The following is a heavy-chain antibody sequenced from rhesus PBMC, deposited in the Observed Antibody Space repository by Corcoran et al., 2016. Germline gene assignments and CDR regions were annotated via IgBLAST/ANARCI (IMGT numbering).Heavy chain of an antibody. CDR2: IYTNKRKT. Sequence: QVKLQEPGPGLVKPLETLSLTCAVSGVSITGGYCYWSWISKPPGKGLKWIGGIYTNKRKTNYHPSRNSLVTHSKHTYKNQLSLKLSSVSAAVTSVYYCARDRRTGLYYGLYSWCQGVFVTVSS. CDR3: ARDRRTGLYYGLYS. CDR1: GVSITGGYCY. D-gene: IGHD1-20*01. J-gene: IGHJ6*01. V-gene: IGHV4S12*01.